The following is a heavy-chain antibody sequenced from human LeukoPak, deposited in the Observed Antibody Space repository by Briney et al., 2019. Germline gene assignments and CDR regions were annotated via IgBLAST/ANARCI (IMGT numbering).Heavy chain of an antibody. CDR1: GFIFSDYW. V-gene: IGHV3-7*01. CDR2: INLRGSEK. CDR3: ARGSSSHLHYYYYYMDV. J-gene: IGHJ6*03. D-gene: IGHD3-10*01. Sequence: GGSLRLSCAASGFIFSDYWMSWVRQAPGKGLEWVANINLRGSEKRYGDSVKGRFTISRDNANNFLDLQMNTLRPEDTAVYYCARGSSSHLHYYYYYMDVWGKGTTVIVSS.